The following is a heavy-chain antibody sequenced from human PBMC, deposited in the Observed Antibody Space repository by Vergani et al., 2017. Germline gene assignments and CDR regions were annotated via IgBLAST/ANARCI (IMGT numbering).Heavy chain of an antibody. CDR1: GFMFSTYP. CDR2: VWYDGSNK. CDR3: ARGVSGWYVWFDP. Sequence: QVQLVQSGGGVVQPGRSLRLSCSASGFMFSTYPMHWVRQAPGKGLEWVAVVWYDGSNKHYADSVKGRFTISRDNSKNTVYLQMNSLRVEDTAVYYCARGVSGWYVWFDPWGQGTLVTVSS. J-gene: IGHJ5*02. D-gene: IGHD6-19*01. V-gene: IGHV3-33*01.